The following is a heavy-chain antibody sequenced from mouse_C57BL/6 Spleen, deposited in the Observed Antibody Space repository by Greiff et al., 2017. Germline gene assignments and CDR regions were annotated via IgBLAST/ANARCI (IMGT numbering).Heavy chain of an antibody. J-gene: IGHJ2*01. D-gene: IGHD1-1*01. CDR3: ARNYYGSPHYFDY. V-gene: IGHV2-2*01. Sequence: QVQLQQSGPGLVQPSQSLSITCPVSGFSLPSYGVHWVRQSPGKGLEWLGVIWSGGSTDNNAAFISRLSISKDNSKSQFFFKMNSLQADDTAIYCCARNYYGSPHYFDYWGQGTTLTVSS. CDR2: IWSGGST. CDR1: GFSLPSYG.